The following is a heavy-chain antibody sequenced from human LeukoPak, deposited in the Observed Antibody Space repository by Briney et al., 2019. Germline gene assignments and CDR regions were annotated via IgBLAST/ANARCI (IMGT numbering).Heavy chain of an antibody. V-gene: IGHV4-30-4*01. D-gene: IGHD2-15*01. Sequence: SETLSLTCTVSGASIRSGDYYWSWIRQPPGKGLEWIGYIYDSGSTYYNPSLKSRITISVDTSENRFSLKLSSVTATDTAVYYCARDCSGGSCYGAFDIWSQGTMVTVSS. J-gene: IGHJ3*02. CDR2: IYDSGST. CDR1: GASIRSGDYY. CDR3: ARDCSGGSCYGAFDI.